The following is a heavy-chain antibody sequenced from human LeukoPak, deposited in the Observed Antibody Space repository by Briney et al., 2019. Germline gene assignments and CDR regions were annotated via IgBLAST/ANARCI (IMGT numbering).Heavy chain of an antibody. CDR2: ISGSGGST. CDR1: GFTFSCYA. Sequence: NPGGSLRLSCAASGFTFSCYAMSCVRQAPGKGLEWVSAISGSGGSTYYADSVKGRFTISRDNSKNTLYLQMNSLRAEETAVYYCAKDGDYYDSSGYYYDGYFQHWDQGTLVTVSS. V-gene: IGHV3-23*01. CDR3: AKDGDYYDSSGYYYDGYFQH. D-gene: IGHD3-22*01. J-gene: IGHJ1*01.